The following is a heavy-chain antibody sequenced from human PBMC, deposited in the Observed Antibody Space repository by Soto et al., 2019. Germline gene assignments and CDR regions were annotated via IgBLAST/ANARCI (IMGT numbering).Heavy chain of an antibody. D-gene: IGHD2-8*01. CDR3: ARWWMHAPRFAP. CDR1: GFTFSDYY. J-gene: IGHJ5*02. CDR2: ISSSGSII. V-gene: IGHV3-11*01. Sequence: PGGSLRLSCAASGFTFSDYYMSWIRQAPGKGLEWVSDISSSGSIIYYADSVKGRFTISRDNAKNSLYLQMNSLRAEDTAVYYCARWWMHAPRFAPWGQGTLVTVSS.